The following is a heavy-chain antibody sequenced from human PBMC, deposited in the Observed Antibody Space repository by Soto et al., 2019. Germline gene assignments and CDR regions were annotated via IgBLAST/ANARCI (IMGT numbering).Heavy chain of an antibody. CDR3: AGARTAVTTVLEYYHGMDV. CDR2: IIPIFGTA. J-gene: IGHJ6*02. D-gene: IGHD4-17*01. V-gene: IGHV1-69*01. Sequence: QVQLVQSGAEVKKPGSSVKVSCKASGGTFSSYAISWVRQAPGQGLEWMGGIIPIFGTANYAQKIQGRVTITADESTSTAYMELSSMRAEDTAVYYCAGARTAVTTVLEYYHGMDVWGQGTTVTVSS. CDR1: GGTFSSYA.